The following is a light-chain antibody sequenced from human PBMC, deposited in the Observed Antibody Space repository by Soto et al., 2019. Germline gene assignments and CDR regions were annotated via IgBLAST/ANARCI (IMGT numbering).Light chain of an antibody. J-gene: IGKJ1*01. CDR2: AAS. CDR3: HQSYSSPRGT. CDR1: QSINTY. V-gene: IGKV1-39*01. Sequence: DIQMTQSPSSLSASVGDRVTITCRASQSINTYLNWYQQKPGKAPKLLIYAASSLQSGVPSRFRGRESGTDFPFTSSSRHLENFATYFCHQSYSSPRGTFGQGTNVEIK.